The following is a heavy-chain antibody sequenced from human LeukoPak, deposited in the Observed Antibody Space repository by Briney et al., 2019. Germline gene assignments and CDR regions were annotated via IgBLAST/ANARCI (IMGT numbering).Heavy chain of an antibody. D-gene: IGHD3-22*01. J-gene: IGHJ4*02. CDR1: GFTFSGSA. CDR2: IRSKANSYAT. V-gene: IGHV3-73*01. Sequence: GGSLRLSCAASGFTFSGSAMHWVRQASGKGLEWVGRIRSKANSYATAYSASVKCRFTISRDDSKNKGYLQMNSLKTEDTAVYYCTRLYYDSSGDRPYWGQGTLVTVSS. CDR3: TRLYYDSSGDRPY.